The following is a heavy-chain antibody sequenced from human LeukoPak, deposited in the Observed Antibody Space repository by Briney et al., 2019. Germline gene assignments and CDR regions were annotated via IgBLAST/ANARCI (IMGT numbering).Heavy chain of an antibody. CDR1: GFTFSSYS. V-gene: IGHV3-21*01. J-gene: IGHJ4*02. D-gene: IGHD3-22*01. CDR3: ARGLDYYDSSGYHY. Sequence: GGSLRLSCAASGFTFSSYSMNWVRQAPGKGLEWVSSISSSSSYIYYADSVKGRFTISRDNAKNSLYLQMNSLGAEDTAVYYCARGLDYYDSSGYHYWGQGTLVTVSS. CDR2: ISSSSSYI.